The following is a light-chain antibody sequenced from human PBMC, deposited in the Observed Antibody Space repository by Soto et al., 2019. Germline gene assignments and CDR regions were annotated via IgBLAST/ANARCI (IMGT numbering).Light chain of an antibody. CDR1: QSVRSTS. V-gene: IGKV3-20*01. CDR3: QHYNSSPPIT. CDR2: GAS. J-gene: IGKJ5*01. Sequence: EIVLTHSPGTLSLSPGERATLSCSASQSVRSTSLVWYQQKPAQAPRLLIYGASSRATGIPDRFSGGGSGTDFTLTISRLEPEDFAVYYCQHYNSSPPITFGQGTRLEIK.